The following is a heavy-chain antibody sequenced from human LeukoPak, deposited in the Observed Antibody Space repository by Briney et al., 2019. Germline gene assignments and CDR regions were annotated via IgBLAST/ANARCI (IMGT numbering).Heavy chain of an antibody. J-gene: IGHJ4*02. Sequence: SETLSLTCTASGGSISSYYWSRIRQPPGKGLEWIGHIYYSGSTNYNPSLKSRVTISVDTSKNQFSLKLSSVTAADTAVYYCAKGKYIDSGSYNVFDSWGQGILVTVSS. CDR2: IYYSGST. D-gene: IGHD3-10*01. V-gene: IGHV4-59*01. CDR1: GGSISSYY. CDR3: AKGKYIDSGSYNVFDS.